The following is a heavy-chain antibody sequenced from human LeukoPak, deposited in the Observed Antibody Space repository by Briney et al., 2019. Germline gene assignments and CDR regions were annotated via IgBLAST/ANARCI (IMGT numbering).Heavy chain of an antibody. D-gene: IGHD6-6*01. V-gene: IGHV4-59*01. CDR3: TRTYSSSSIDY. CDR2: IFYTGST. CDR1: GGSISTYY. Sequence: PSETLSLTCTVSGGSISTYYWSWLRQPPGKGLEWLGYIFYTGSTNYNPSLKSRVTMSIDTSKNQFSLKLSSVTAADTAVYYCTRTYSSSSIDYWGQGALVTVSS. J-gene: IGHJ4*02.